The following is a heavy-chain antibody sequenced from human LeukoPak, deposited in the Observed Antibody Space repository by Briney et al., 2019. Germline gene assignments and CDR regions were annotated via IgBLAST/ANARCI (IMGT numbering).Heavy chain of an antibody. J-gene: IGHJ4*02. CDR3: ATSLAARGEFDY. Sequence: GGSLRLSCAASGFTFSSYAMSWVRQAPGKGLDWVSAISVSAGSTYYADSVKGRFTISRDYSKNTLYLQMNSLRAEDTAVYYCATSLAARGEFDYWGQGTLVTVSS. V-gene: IGHV3-23*01. CDR1: GFTFSSYA. CDR2: ISVSAGST. D-gene: IGHD6-6*01.